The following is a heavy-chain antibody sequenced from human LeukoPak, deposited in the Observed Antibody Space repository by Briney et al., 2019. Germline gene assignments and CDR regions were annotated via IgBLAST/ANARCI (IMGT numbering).Heavy chain of an antibody. V-gene: IGHV1-24*01. D-gene: IGHD1-14*01. CDR2: FDPEDGET. Sequence: ASVKVSCKVSGYTLTELSMHWVRQAPGKGLEWMGGFDPEDGETIYAQKFQGRVTMTEDTSADTAYMELSSLRSEDTAVYYCATDRGNPAAPFFDYWGQGTLVTVSS. CDR3: ATDRGNPAAPFFDY. CDR1: GYTLTELS. J-gene: IGHJ4*02.